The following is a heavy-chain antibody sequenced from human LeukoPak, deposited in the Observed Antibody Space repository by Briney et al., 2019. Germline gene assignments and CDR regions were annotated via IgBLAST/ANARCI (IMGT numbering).Heavy chain of an antibody. CDR1: GFTFSSYT. J-gene: IGHJ3*02. Sequence: GGSLRLSCAASGFTFSSYTMHWVRQAPGKGLEWVAVISYDGSNKYYADSVKGRFTISRDNSKNTLYLQMNSLRAEDTAVYYCARVSVTMIVVALDAFDIWGQGTMVTVSS. D-gene: IGHD3-22*01. CDR3: ARVSVTMIVVALDAFDI. V-gene: IGHV3-30*04. CDR2: ISYDGSNK.